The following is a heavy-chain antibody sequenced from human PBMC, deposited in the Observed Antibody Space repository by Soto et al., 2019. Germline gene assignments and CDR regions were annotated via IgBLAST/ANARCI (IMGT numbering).Heavy chain of an antibody. J-gene: IGHJ3*02. CDR3: ARDRLRDSSGYAIDAFDI. V-gene: IGHV1-46*01. CDR1: GYTFTSYY. Sequence: VASVKVSCKASGYTFTSYYMHWVRQAPGQGLEWMGIINPSGGSTSYAQKFQGRVTMTGDTSTSTVYMELSSLRSEDTAVYYCARDRLRDSSGYAIDAFDIWGQGTMVTVSS. D-gene: IGHD3-22*01. CDR2: INPSGGST.